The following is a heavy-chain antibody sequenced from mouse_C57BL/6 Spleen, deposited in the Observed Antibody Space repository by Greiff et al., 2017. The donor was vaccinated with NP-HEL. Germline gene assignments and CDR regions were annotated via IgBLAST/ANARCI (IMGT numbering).Heavy chain of an antibody. J-gene: IGHJ2*01. V-gene: IGHV1-26*01. CDR2: INPNNGGT. CDR3: ARKELGPLDY. CDR1: GYTFTDYY. Sequence: VQLQQSGPELVKPGASVKISCKASGYTFTDYYMNWVKQSHGKSLEWIGDINPNNGGTSYNQKFKGKATLNVDKSSSTAYMELRSLTSEDSAVYYCARKELGPLDYWGQGTTLTVSS. D-gene: IGHD4-1*01.